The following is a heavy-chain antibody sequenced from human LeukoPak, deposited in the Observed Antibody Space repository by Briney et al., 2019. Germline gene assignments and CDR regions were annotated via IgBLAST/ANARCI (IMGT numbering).Heavy chain of an antibody. CDR1: GFIFSSYG. Sequence: GRSLRLSCAASGFIFSSYGMHWVRQAPGKGLEWVAVIWYGGSNKYYADSVQGRFTISRDNAKNTLYLQMNSLRAEDTAVYYCATLYGGSTDYWGQGTLVTVSS. CDR3: ATLYGGSTDY. V-gene: IGHV3-33*03. CDR2: IWYGGSNK. D-gene: IGHD5-12*01. J-gene: IGHJ4*02.